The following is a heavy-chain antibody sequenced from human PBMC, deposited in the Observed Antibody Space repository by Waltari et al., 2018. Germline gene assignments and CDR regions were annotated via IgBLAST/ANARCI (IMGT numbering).Heavy chain of an antibody. D-gene: IGHD6-19*01. CDR2: INDSGST. CDR3: ARQSRGLFSSGWGAFDI. Sequence: QVQLQQWGAGLLKPSETLSLTCAVYGGTFNDHYWNWIRQPPGKGLAWIGQINDSGSTNYNPSRRSRITISVDTSKNQFSLKRSSVTAADTAVYYCARQSRGLFSSGWGAFDIWGQGTMVTVSS. CDR1: GGTFNDHY. J-gene: IGHJ3*02. V-gene: IGHV4-34*01.